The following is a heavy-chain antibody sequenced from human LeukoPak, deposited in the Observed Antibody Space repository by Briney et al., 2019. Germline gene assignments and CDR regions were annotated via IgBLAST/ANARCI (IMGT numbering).Heavy chain of an antibody. D-gene: IGHD2-15*01. V-gene: IGHV1-46*01. J-gene: IGHJ4*02. CDR2: INSDSGST. CDR3: ARDLVVVVGPPLDY. CDR1: GYIFTSYY. Sequence: ASVNVSCNSSGYIFTSYYIHWVRQAPGQGLEWMGIINSDSGSTTYAQKFQGRVTMTSDTSTSTVHMELRGLRAEDTAVYYCARDLVVVVGPPLDYWGQGTLVTVSS.